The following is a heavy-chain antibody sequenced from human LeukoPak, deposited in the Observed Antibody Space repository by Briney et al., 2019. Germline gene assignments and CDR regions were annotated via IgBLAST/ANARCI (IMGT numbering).Heavy chain of an antibody. J-gene: IGHJ5*02. CDR3: ARAVDCSSTSCYVWFDP. Sequence: SQTLSLTCTVSGGSISSGDYYWSWIRQPPGKGLEWIGYIYYSGSTYYNPSPKSRVTISVDTSKNQFSLKLSSVTAADTAVYYCARAVDCSSTSCYVWFDPWGQGTLVTVSS. V-gene: IGHV4-30-4*01. D-gene: IGHD2-2*01. CDR1: GGSISSGDYY. CDR2: IYYSGST.